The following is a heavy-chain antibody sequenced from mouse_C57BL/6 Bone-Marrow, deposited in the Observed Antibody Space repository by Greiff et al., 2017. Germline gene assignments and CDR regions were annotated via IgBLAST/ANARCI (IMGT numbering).Heavy chain of an antibody. D-gene: IGHD1-1*02. CDR3: ARRIYGWYFGVAC. J-gene: IGHJ3*01. CDR1: GYTFTSYW. V-gene: IGHV1-55*01. Sequence: QVQLQQPGPELVKPGASVKMSCKASGYTFTSYWMTWVKQRPGQGLEWIGHIYPGGGGTNYNEKFKSKATLTADKSSSTAYMQLSSLTSEDSAVYYCARRIYGWYFGVACWGQGAMVTVS. CDR2: IYPGGGGT.